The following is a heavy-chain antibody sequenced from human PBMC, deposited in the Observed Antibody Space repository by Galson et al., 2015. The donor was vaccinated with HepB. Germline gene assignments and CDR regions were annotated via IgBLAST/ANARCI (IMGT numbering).Heavy chain of an antibody. CDR3: VRVDIVATAPFDY. Sequence: SLRLSCAASGFTFSSYAMQWVRQTPAKGLEWVALISYDGSNKFFADSVKGRFTISRDNSNNTLFLQMNSLRAEDKAVYYCVRVDIVATAPFDYWGQGTLVTVSS. D-gene: IGHD5-12*01. J-gene: IGHJ4*02. CDR2: ISYDGSNK. CDR1: GFTFSSYA. V-gene: IGHV3-30-3*01.